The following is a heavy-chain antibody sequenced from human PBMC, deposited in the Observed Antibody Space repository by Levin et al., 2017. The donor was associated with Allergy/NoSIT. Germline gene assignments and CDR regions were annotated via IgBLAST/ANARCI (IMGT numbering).Heavy chain of an antibody. Sequence: AASVKVSCKASGYTFTGYYMHWVRQAPGQGLEWMGWINPNSGGTNYAQKFQGRVTMTRDTSISTAYMELSRLRSDDTAVYYCARLGVWGSYRSGDSSGYPATHTWGQGTLVTVSS. CDR2: INPNSGGT. D-gene: IGHD3-16*02. J-gene: IGHJ4*02. V-gene: IGHV1-2*02. CDR1: GYTFTGYY. CDR3: ARLGVWGSYRSGDSSGYPATHT.